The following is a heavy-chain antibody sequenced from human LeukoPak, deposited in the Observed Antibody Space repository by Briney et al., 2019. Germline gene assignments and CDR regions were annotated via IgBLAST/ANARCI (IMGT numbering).Heavy chain of an antibody. CDR2: IYSGGST. CDR1: GFTVSSNY. CDR3: ARVIPDSSGYDVWYPGYGTDV. Sequence: GGSLRLSCAASGFTVSSNYMSWVRQAPGKGLEWVSVIYSGGSTYYADSVKGRLTISRDNSKNTLYLQMNSLRAEDTAVYYCARVIPDSSGYDVWYPGYGTDVWGKGTTVTVYS. J-gene: IGHJ6*04. D-gene: IGHD5-12*01. V-gene: IGHV3-53*01.